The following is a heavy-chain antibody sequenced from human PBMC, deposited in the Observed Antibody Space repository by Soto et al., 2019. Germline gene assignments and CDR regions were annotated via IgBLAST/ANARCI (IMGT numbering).Heavy chain of an antibody. CDR1: GYTFTSYN. CDR3: ARGKESEDYYHYMDA. V-gene: IGHV1-8*01. CDR2: MNPNSGNT. Sequence: ASVKVSCKASGYTFTSYNINSVRQATGQGLEGMGWMNPNSGNTGYAQKFQGRVTMTRNTSISTAYMELSSLRSEDTAVYYCARGKESEDYYHYMDAWGKGITVTVSS. J-gene: IGHJ6*03.